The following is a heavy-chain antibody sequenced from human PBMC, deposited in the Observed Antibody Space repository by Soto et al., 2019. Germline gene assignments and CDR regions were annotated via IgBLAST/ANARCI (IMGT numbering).Heavy chain of an antibody. Sequence: GESLKISCAASGFTFSSYGMHWVRQAPGKGLEWVAVISYDGSNKYYADSVKGRFTISRDNSKNTLYLQMNSLRAEDTAVYYCAKDRGSGWSENFDYWGQGTLVTVSS. D-gene: IGHD6-19*01. J-gene: IGHJ4*02. V-gene: IGHV3-30*18. CDR2: ISYDGSNK. CDR3: AKDRGSGWSENFDY. CDR1: GFTFSSYG.